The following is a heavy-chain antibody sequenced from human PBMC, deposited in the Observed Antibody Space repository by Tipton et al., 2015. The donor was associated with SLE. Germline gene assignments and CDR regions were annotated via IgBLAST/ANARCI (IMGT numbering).Heavy chain of an antibody. CDR1: GGSISSYY. CDR2: IYYSGST. V-gene: IGHV4-59*01. CDR3: ARVSSSWGFDY. D-gene: IGHD6-13*01. J-gene: IGHJ4*02. Sequence: TLSLTCTVSGGSISSYYWSWIRQPPGKGLEWIGYIYYSGSTNYNPSLKSRVTISVDTSKNQFSLKLSSVTAADAAVYYCARVSSSWGFDYWGQGTLVTVSS.